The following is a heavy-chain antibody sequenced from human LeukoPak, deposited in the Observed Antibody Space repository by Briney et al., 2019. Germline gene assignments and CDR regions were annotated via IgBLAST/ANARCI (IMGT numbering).Heavy chain of an antibody. CDR2: IKSDGSST. CDR3: AKTTGYYFDY. D-gene: IGHD4-17*01. V-gene: IGHV3-74*01. CDR1: RFTFSSYW. Sequence: GGSLRLSCAASRFTFSSYWMHWVRQAPGKGLVWVSRIKSDGSSTSYADSVKGRFTISRDNSKNTLYLQMNSLRAEDTAVYYCAKTTGYYFDYWGQGTLVTVSS. J-gene: IGHJ4*02.